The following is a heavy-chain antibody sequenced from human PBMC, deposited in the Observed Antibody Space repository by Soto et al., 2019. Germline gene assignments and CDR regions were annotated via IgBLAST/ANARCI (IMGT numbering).Heavy chain of an antibody. CDR3: ARVDCSGGSCYFDY. CDR1: GYSFTIYW. Sequence: EVQLVQSGAEVKKPGESLKISCKGSGYSFTIYWIAWVRQMPGKGLEWMGMIYPGDSDTRYSPSFQGQVTMSADKSIMTAYLQWSSLKASDTDMYYCARVDCSGGSCYFDYWGQGTLFTVSS. CDR2: IYPGDSDT. J-gene: IGHJ4*02. V-gene: IGHV5-51*03. D-gene: IGHD2-15*01.